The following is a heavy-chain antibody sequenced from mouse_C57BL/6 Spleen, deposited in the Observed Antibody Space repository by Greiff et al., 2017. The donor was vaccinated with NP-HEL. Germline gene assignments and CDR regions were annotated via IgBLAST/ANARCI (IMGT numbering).Heavy chain of an antibody. CDR3: ARDEAIGFLFAY. J-gene: IGHJ3*01. CDR1: GFTFSSYA. D-gene: IGHD2-14*01. Sequence: EVNVVESGGGLVKPGGSLKLSCAASGFTFSSYAMSWVRQTPEKRLEWVATISDGGSYTYYPDNVKGRFTISRDNAKNNLYLQMSHLKSEDTAMYYCARDEAIGFLFAYWGQGTLVTVSA. CDR2: ISDGGSYT. V-gene: IGHV5-4*01.